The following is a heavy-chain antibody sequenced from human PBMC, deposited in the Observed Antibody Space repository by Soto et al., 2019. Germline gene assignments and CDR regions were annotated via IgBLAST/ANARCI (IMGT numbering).Heavy chain of an antibody. CDR3: ATSMIVVVITDYYYYGMDV. J-gene: IGHJ6*02. Sequence: SVKVSCKASGGTFSSYAISWVRQAPGQGHEWMGGIIPIFGTGNYAQKFQGRVTITADESTSTAYMELSSLRSEDTAVYYCATSMIVVVITDYYYYGMDVWGPGTTVTVSS. D-gene: IGHD3-22*01. CDR2: IIPIFGTG. CDR1: GGTFSSYA. V-gene: IGHV1-69*13.